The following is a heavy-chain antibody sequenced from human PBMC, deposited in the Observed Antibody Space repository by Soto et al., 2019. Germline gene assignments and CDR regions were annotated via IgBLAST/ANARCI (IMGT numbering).Heavy chain of an antibody. Sequence: EVQLVESGGGLVKPGGSLRLSCAASGFTFRDYSLNWVRQAPGKGREWVSSITSKSTYIYYADSVKGGFTISRDNAKSSLYLQMDSLRADDTAVYFCARSGVAALDSWGQGTLVTVSS. CDR2: ITSKSTYI. CDR1: GFTFRDYS. D-gene: IGHD2-8*01. J-gene: IGHJ5*01. V-gene: IGHV3-21*06. CDR3: ARSGVAALDS.